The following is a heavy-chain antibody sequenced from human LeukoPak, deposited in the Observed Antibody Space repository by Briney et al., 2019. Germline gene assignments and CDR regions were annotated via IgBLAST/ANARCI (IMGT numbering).Heavy chain of an antibody. V-gene: IGHV1-69*04. CDR3: ARDHHYYDSSGYGY. D-gene: IGHD3-22*01. CDR2: IIPIFGIA. CDR1: GGTFSSYA. J-gene: IGHJ4*02. Sequence: ASVKVSCKASGGTFSSYAVSCVRQAPGQGLEWMGRIIPIFGIANYAQKFQGRVTITADKSTSTAYMELSSLRSEDTAVYYCARDHHYYDSSGYGYWGQGTLVTVSS.